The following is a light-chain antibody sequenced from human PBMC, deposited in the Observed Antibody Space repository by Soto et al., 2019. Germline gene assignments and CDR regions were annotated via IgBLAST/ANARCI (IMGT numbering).Light chain of an antibody. J-gene: IGKJ4*01. V-gene: IGKV1-33*01. CDR3: QQYENLPLT. Sequence: IQMPQSPSLVSAAVGDRVTITCQASQDISNYLNWFQQKPGKAPKLLIYDASNLETGVPSRFTGSGYGTYFTFTISSLRPEDIATYFCQQYENLPLTFGGGTKVETK. CDR2: DAS. CDR1: QDISNY.